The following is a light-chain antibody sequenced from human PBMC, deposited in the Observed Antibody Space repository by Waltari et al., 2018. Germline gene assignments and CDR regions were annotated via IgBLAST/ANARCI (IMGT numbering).Light chain of an antibody. J-gene: IGKJ2*01. Sequence: EIVLTQSPGTLSLSPGERATLSCRASQSVSSRYLAWYQQKPGQAPRLLISGTSNRATGIPDRVSGSGSGTDFTLTISRLEPEDFVVYYCQQYGRSPPWYTFGQGTKLEIK. CDR2: GTS. CDR3: QQYGRSPPWYT. V-gene: IGKV3-20*01. CDR1: QSVSSRY.